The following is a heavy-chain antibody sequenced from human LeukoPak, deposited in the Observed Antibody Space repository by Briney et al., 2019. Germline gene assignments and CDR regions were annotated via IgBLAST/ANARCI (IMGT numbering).Heavy chain of an antibody. Sequence: SGPALVKPLQTLTLTCTFSGFSLRTRGMRISWIRQPPGKALQWLARIDWVDDKFYSTSLKTRLTISKDTSKNQVVLTMTNMDPVDTATYYCARLNSGTYLDYWGQGTLVTVSS. CDR3: ARLNSGTYLDY. J-gene: IGHJ4*02. CDR1: GFSLRTRGMR. D-gene: IGHD1-26*01. V-gene: IGHV2-70*04. CDR2: IDWVDDK.